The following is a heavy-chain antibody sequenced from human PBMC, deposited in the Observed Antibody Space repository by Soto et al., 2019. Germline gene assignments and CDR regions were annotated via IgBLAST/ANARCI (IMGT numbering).Heavy chain of an antibody. V-gene: IGHV1-2*04. J-gene: IGHJ6*02. Sequence: ASVKVSCKASGYTFTGYYMHWVRQAPGQGLEWMGWINPNSGGTNYAQKFQGWVTMTRDTSISTAYMELSRLRSDGTAVYYCARVAYGDYEEAYYGMDVWGQGTTVTVSS. D-gene: IGHD4-17*01. CDR1: GYTFTGYY. CDR3: ARVAYGDYEEAYYGMDV. CDR2: INPNSGGT.